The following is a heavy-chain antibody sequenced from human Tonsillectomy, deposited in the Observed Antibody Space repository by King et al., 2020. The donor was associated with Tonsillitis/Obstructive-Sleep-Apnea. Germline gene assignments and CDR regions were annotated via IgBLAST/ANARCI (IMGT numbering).Heavy chain of an antibody. CDR2: IVVGSGNT. D-gene: IGHD3-9*01. Sequence: QLVQSGPEVKKPGTSVKVSCKASGFTFTSSAVQWVRQARGQRLEWIGWIVVGSGNTDYAQKFQERVTITRDMSTSTAYMELSSLRSEDTAVYYCAAEADILAGYHFDYWGQGTLVTVSS. CDR3: AAEADILAGYHFDY. J-gene: IGHJ4*02. CDR1: GFTFTSSA. V-gene: IGHV1-58*01.